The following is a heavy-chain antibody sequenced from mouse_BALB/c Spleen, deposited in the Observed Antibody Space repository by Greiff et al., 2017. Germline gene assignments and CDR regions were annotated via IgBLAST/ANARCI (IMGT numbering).Heavy chain of an antibody. CDR1: GFTFSSYY. V-gene: IGHV5-6-2*01. CDR3: ARRGDWYFDV. J-gene: IGHJ1*01. CDR2: INSNGGST. Sequence: EVQLVESGGGLVKLGGSLKLSCAASGFTFSSYYMSWVRQTPEKRLELVAAINSNGGSTYYPDTVKGRFTISRDNAKNTLYLQMSSLKSEDTALYYGARRGDWYFDVWGAGTTVTVSS.